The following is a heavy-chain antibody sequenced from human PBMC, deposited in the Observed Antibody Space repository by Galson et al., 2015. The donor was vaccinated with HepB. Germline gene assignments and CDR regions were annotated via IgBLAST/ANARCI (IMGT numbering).Heavy chain of an antibody. CDR1: GYSFATYW. CDR3: ARLMVEHKTEFDS. J-gene: IGHJ5*01. V-gene: IGHV5-51*03. CDR2: IYPGDSDT. D-gene: IGHD2-8*01. Sequence: QSGAEVKEPGESLKISCKASGYSFATYWMGWVRQMPGKGLEWMGMIYPGDSDTRYSPSFQGQVTFSADKSISTAYLQWSSLKASDTAMYYCARLMVEHKTEFDSWGQGTLVTVSS.